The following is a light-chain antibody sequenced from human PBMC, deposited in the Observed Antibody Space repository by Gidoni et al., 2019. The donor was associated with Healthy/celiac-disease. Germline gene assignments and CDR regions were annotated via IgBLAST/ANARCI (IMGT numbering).Light chain of an antibody. J-gene: IGKJ1*01. CDR2: DAS. V-gene: IGKV3-11*01. CDR3: QQRSNWPWT. CDR1: QSVSSY. Sequence: EIVFTHSPSTLSLSPGERSTLSCRASQSVSSYLAWYQQKPGQAPRLLIYDASNRATGIPARFSGSGSGTDFTLTSSSLEPEDFAVYYCQQRSNWPWTFGQGTKVEIK.